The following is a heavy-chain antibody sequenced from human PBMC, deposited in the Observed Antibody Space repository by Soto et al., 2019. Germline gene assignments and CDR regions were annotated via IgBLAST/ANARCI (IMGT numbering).Heavy chain of an antibody. Sequence: QVQLVQSGAEVKKPGASVKVSCKASGYTFTSYGISWVRQAPGQGLEWIGWISAYNGNTNYAQKLQGRVTMTTDTSTSTAYMELRSLRSDDTAVYYCARDRYCSGGSCYSFWFDPWGQGTLVTVSS. J-gene: IGHJ5*02. CDR1: GYTFTSYG. V-gene: IGHV1-18*01. CDR3: ARDRYCSGGSCYSFWFDP. CDR2: ISAYNGNT. D-gene: IGHD2-15*01.